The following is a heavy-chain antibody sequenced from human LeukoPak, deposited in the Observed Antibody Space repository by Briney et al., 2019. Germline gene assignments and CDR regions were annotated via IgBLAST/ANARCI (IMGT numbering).Heavy chain of an antibody. D-gene: IGHD2-2*01. CDR3: AREGVVVVPAAYYYYGMDV. J-gene: IGHJ6*02. V-gene: IGHV4-39*02. CDR2: IYYSGST. Sequence: SETLSLTCTVSGGSISSSSYYWGWIRQPPGKGLEWIGSIYYSGSTYYNPSLKSRVTISVDTSKNQFSLKLSSVTAADTAVYYCAREGVVVVPAAYYYYGMDVWAKGPRSPSP. CDR1: GGSISSSSYY.